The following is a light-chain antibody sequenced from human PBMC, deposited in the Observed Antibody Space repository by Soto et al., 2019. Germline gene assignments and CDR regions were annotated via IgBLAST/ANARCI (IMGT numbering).Light chain of an antibody. V-gene: IGLV2-14*03. CDR2: DVS. Sequence: QSVLTQPASVSGSPGQSITICCTGTSSVVGGYNYVSWYQHHPGKAPKLMIFDVSNRPSGVSNRFSGSKSGNTASLTISGLQAEDEADYYCSSYTASSTYVFGTGTKVTVL. CDR3: SSYTASSTYV. J-gene: IGLJ1*01. CDR1: SSVVGGYNY.